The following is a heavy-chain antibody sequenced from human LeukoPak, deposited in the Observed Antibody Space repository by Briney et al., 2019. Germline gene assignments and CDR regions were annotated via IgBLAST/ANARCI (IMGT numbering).Heavy chain of an antibody. CDR2: IYYSGST. Sequence: SETLSLTCTVSGGFISSSSYYWGWIRQPPGKGLEWIGSIYYSGSTYYNPSLKSRVTISVDTSKNQFSLKLSSVTAADTAVYYCARQLLWFDYWGQGTLVTVSS. V-gene: IGHV4-39*01. CDR3: ARQLLWFDY. D-gene: IGHD3-10*01. J-gene: IGHJ4*02. CDR1: GGFISSSSYY.